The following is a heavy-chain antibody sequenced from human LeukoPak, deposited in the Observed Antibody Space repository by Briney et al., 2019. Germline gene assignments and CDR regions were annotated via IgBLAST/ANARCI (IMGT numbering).Heavy chain of an antibody. CDR1: GGSFSGYY. CDR2: INHSGST. V-gene: IGHV4-34*01. CDR3: ARRGYSGYVDY. Sequence: ASETLSLTCAVYGGSFSGYYWSWIRQPPGKGLEWTGEINHSGSTNYNPSLKSRVTISVDTSKNQFSLKLSSVTAADTAVYYCARRGYSGYVDYWGQGTLVTVSS. J-gene: IGHJ4*02. D-gene: IGHD5-12*01.